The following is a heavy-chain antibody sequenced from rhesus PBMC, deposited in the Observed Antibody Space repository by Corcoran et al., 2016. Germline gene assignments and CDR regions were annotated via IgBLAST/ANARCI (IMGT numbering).Heavy chain of an antibody. D-gene: IGHD3-28*01. CDR3: ARDRDITMIVVPYDY. CDR1: GGSISSGYYY. J-gene: IGHJ4*01. CDR2: ITYSGST. V-gene: IGHV4-122*02. Sequence: QVQLQESGPGLVKPSETLSLTCAVSGGSISSGYYYWSWIRQPPGKGLEWIGYITYSGSTRYNPSRKSRVTISRDTSKNQFSLKLSSVTAADTAVYYCARDRDITMIVVPYDYWGQGVLVTVSS.